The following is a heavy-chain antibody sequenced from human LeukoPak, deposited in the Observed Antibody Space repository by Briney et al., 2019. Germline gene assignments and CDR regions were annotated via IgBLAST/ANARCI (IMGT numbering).Heavy chain of an antibody. CDR1: GFPFSSHG. Sequence: GGTLRLSCAASGFPFSSHGMNWVRQAPGKGREGVSYISSSGSTIYYADSVKGRFTISRDNAKNSLYLQMNSLRAEATAVYYCAELGITMIGGVWGKGTTVTISS. CDR2: ISSSGSTI. J-gene: IGHJ6*04. V-gene: IGHV3-48*04. CDR3: AELGITMIGGV. D-gene: IGHD3-10*02.